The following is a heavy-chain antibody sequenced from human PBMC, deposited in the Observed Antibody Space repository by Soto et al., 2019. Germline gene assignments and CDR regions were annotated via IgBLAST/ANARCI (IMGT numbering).Heavy chain of an antibody. CDR3: AIKYHYDAGYYLFHFDY. J-gene: IGHJ4*02. Sequence: EVQLLESGGGLVQPGGSLRLSCAASGFTFSNYAMSWVRQAPGKGLEWVSTITWNGVSTYYADSVKGRFTISRDNSKNTLSLQMSSLRAEDTAVSYCAIKYHYDAGYYLFHFDYWGQGSLVTVSS. CDR2: ITWNGVST. CDR1: GFTFSNYA. V-gene: IGHV3-23*01. D-gene: IGHD3-10*01.